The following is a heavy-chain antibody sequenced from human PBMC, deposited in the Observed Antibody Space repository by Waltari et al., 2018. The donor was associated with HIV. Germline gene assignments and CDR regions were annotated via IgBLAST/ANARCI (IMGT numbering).Heavy chain of an antibody. D-gene: IGHD6-13*01. CDR3: TTGLTDQQLVGPRDLDY. V-gene: IGHV3-15*01. CDR1: GFTFSHAW. J-gene: IGHJ4*02. CDR2: IKSKTDGGTI. Sequence: EVQLVESGGNLVKPGGSLRLSCAASGFTFSHAWMSWVRQAPGKGLEWVGRIKSKTDGGTIDYAAPVKGRFTISRDDSNNTLYVQMDSLKTEDTAVYYCTTGLTDQQLVGPRDLDYWGQGTLVTVSS.